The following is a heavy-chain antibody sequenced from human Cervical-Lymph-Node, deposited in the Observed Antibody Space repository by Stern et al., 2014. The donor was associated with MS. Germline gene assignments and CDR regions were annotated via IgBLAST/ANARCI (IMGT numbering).Heavy chain of an antibody. CDR1: GFSFSNFG. CDR2: IWYDGNNK. CDR3: ARETRRHLYHYGMDV. V-gene: IGHV3-33*01. Sequence: QMQLVQSGGGVVQPGRSLRLSCAASGFSFSNFGMHWVRQAPGKGLEWVANIWYDGNNKYYADSVKGRFTISRDNSKNTVDLQMNSLRAEDTAVYYCARETRRHLYHYGMDVWGQGTTVTVSS. J-gene: IGHJ6*02. D-gene: IGHD3-16*01.